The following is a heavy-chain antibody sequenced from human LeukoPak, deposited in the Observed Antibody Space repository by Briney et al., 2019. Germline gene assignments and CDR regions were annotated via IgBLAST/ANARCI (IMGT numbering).Heavy chain of an antibody. Sequence: GASVKVSCKASGGTFSSYAISWVRQAPGQGLEWMGWISAYNGNTNYAQKLQGRVTMTTDTSTSTAYMELRSLRSDDTAVYYCAREPEQGGGAFFDYWGQGTLVTVSS. D-gene: IGHD1-26*01. CDR2: ISAYNGNT. J-gene: IGHJ4*02. V-gene: IGHV1-18*01. CDR3: AREPEQGGGAFFDY. CDR1: GGTFSSYA.